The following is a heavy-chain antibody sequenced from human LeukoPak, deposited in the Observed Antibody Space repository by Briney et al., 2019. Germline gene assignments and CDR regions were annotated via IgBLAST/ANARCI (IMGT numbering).Heavy chain of an antibody. J-gene: IGHJ4*02. Sequence: PGGSLRLSCAASGFTFSNYAMSWVRQAPEKGLEWVSSISAGGGNTYYVDSVKGRFTISRDNSKGTLHLEMNSLRAEDTAVYYCAKDRWGYGSCTSPNCPYFDSWGQGTLVTVSS. CDR3: AKDRWGYGSCTSPNCPYFDS. D-gene: IGHD2-8*01. V-gene: IGHV3-23*01. CDR2: ISAGGGNT. CDR1: GFTFSNYA.